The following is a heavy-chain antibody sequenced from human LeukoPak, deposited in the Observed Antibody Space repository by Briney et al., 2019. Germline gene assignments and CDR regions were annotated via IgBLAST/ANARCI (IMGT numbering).Heavy chain of an antibody. CDR3: ARRIAAAAAPYYFDY. Sequence: GGSLRLSCAASGFTFSNAWMNWVRQTPGKGLEWVANIKQDGNEKYYVDSVKGRFTISRDNAKNTLYLQMNSLRAEDTAVYYCARRIAAAAAPYYFDYWGQGTLVTVSS. V-gene: IGHV3-7*01. D-gene: IGHD6-13*01. CDR2: IKQDGNEK. CDR1: GFTFSNAW. J-gene: IGHJ4*02.